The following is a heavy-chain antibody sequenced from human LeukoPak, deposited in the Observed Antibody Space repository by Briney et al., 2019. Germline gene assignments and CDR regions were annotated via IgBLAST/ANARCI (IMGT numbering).Heavy chain of an antibody. CDR3: VKDQPVCNK. D-gene: IGHD1/OR15-1a*01. Sequence: GGSLRLSCAASGFIFTDYGLHWARQAPGKGLEWVAFIRSDGSNEFYADSVKGRFFISRDNSKNALYLQMNSLRTEDTAVYYCVKDQPVCNKWGQGALVTVSS. CDR2: IRSDGSNE. J-gene: IGHJ4*02. V-gene: IGHV3-30*02. CDR1: GFIFTDYG.